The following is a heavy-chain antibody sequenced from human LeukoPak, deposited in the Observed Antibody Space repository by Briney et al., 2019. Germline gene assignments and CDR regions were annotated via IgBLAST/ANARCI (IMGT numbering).Heavy chain of an antibody. D-gene: IGHD2-2*01. CDR2: INHSGST. V-gene: IGHV4-34*01. J-gene: IGHJ4*02. Sequence: SETLSLTCAVYGGSFSGYYWSWIRQPPGKGLEWIGEINHSGSTNYNPSLKSRVTISVDTSKNQFSLKPSSVTAADTAVYYCARGSVPAAMSLDYWGQGTLVIVSS. CDR1: GGSFSGYY. CDR3: ARGSVPAAMSLDY.